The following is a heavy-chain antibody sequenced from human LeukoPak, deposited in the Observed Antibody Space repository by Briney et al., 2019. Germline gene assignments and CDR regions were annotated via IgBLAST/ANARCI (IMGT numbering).Heavy chain of an antibody. V-gene: IGHV3-21*01. D-gene: IGHD3-22*01. CDR1: GFTFSSYE. J-gene: IGHJ3*01. CDR3: ARGSFTYYYDSSGYHL. Sequence: GGSLRLSCAASGFTFSSYEVNWVRQAPGKGLEWVSSISSSSSYIYYADSVKGRFTISRDNAKNSLYLQMNSLRAEDTAVYYCARGSFTYYYDSSGYHLWGQGTMVTVSS. CDR2: ISSSSSYI.